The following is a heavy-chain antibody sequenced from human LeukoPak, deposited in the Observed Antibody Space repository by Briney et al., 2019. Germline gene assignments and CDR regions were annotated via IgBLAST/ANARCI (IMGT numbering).Heavy chain of an antibody. J-gene: IGHJ6*03. CDR3: ARDGAHGKVVPAAIFWYYYYYMDV. D-gene: IGHD2-2*01. CDR1: GYTFTSYY. Sequence: ASVKVSCKASGYTFTSYYMHWVRQAPGQGLEWMGIINPSGGSTSYAQKFQGRVTMTRDTSTSTVYMELSSLRSEDTAVYYCARDGAHGKVVPAAIFWYYYYYMDVWGKGTTVTISS. V-gene: IGHV1-46*01. CDR2: INPSGGST.